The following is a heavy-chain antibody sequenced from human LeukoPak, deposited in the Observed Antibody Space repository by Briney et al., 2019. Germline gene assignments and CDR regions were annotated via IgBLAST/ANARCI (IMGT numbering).Heavy chain of an antibody. CDR2: IKQDGNEK. J-gene: IGHJ4*02. D-gene: IGHD4-17*01. V-gene: IGHV3-7*01. CDR1: GFRFNTFW. CDR3: AREVVDYVGNLDS. Sequence: GGSLRLSCAASGFRFNTFWMSWVRQAPGKGLEWVANIKQDGNEKYYADSVKGRFTISRDDSKDTLFLQMNSLRPDDTAVYFCAREVVDYVGNLDSWGQGTQVTVSS.